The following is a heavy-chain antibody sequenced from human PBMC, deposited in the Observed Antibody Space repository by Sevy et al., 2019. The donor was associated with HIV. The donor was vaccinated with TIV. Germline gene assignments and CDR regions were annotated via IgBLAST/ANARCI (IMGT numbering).Heavy chain of an antibody. CDR3: ARGKSGYGYALNY. Sequence: GGSLRLSCAASGFTVNSNYMTWVRQAPGKGLEGVSVIHSDDTTYHTDSVKDRFTISSDNFKNTLYLHMSSLGAEDTAVYYCARGKSGYGYALNYRGQGTLITVSS. CDR1: GFTVNSNY. J-gene: IGHJ4*02. V-gene: IGHV3-66*01. CDR2: IHSDDTT. D-gene: IGHD5-18*01.